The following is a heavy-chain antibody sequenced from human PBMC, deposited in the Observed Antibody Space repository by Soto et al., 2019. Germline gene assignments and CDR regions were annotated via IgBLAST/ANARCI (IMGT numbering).Heavy chain of an antibody. V-gene: IGHV4-31*03. CDR3: ARRDRSGFSYWLDT. CDR1: GGSISDGYY. CDR2: ISDSGST. D-gene: IGHD3-22*01. Sequence: LSLTCTVSGGSISDGYYWSWIRQHPGKGLEWIGSISDSGSTSYNPSLKSRLTISVDTSKNQFSLNLRSVTAADTAVYYCARRDRSGFSYWLDTWGQGTLVTVS. J-gene: IGHJ5*02.